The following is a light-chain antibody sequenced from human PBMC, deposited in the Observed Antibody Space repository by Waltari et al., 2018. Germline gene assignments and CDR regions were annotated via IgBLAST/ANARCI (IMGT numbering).Light chain of an antibody. CDR3: QQRRDT. J-gene: IGKJ2*01. Sequence: EIVLTQSPATLSLSPGERAPLSCRASQSVSSYLAWYQQKPGQAPRLLIYDASNRATGIPARFSGSGSGTDFTLTISSLEPEDFAVYYCQQRRDTFGQGTKLEIK. CDR1: QSVSSY. CDR2: DAS. V-gene: IGKV3-11*01.